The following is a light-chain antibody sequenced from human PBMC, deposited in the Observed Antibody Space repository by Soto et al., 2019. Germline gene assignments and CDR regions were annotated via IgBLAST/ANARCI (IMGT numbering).Light chain of an antibody. V-gene: IGKV3-20*01. Sequence: EIVLTQSPGNLSLSPGERATLYCGASRRVGSNYLACYKHVPGQSPSLLIYGASSRPTGVSDRFSGGGSATDFTLTISRLEPEDSAVYYCHQYGNSPQTFGQGTKVEIK. CDR1: RRVGSNY. CDR3: HQYGNSPQT. J-gene: IGKJ2*01. CDR2: GAS.